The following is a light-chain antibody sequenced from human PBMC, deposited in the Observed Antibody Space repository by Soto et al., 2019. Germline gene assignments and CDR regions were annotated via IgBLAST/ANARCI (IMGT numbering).Light chain of an antibody. CDR1: SSDVGAYNY. V-gene: IGLV2-8*01. Sequence: QSALTQPPSASGSPGQSVTISCTGTSSDVGAYNYVSWYQQLPGKAPKLIIYEVSKRPSGVPDRFSGSKSGNTASLTDSWLQAEDEADYYCTSYAGTYSFFYVFGTGTKVTVL. CDR3: TSYAGTYSFFYV. J-gene: IGLJ1*01. CDR2: EVS.